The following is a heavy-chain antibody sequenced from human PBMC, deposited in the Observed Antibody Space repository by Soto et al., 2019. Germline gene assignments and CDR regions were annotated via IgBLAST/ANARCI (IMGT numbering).Heavy chain of an antibody. CDR3: ARDQVVGVRGVIKYFCGMDV. D-gene: IGHD3-10*01. J-gene: IGHJ6*02. V-gene: IGHV1-18*01. Sequence: ASVKVSCKASGYTFTSYGISWVRQAPGQGLEWMGWISAYNGNTNYAQKLQGRVTMTTDTSTSTAYMELRSLRSDDTAVYYCARDQVVGVRGVIKYFCGMDVWGQGTTVTVS. CDR1: GYTFTSYG. CDR2: ISAYNGNT.